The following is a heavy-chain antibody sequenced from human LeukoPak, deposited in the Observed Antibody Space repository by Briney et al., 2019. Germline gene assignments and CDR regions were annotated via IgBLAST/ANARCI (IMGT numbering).Heavy chain of an antibody. CDR3: AKGRYSGYDTYNWFDP. CDR2: IYTSGST. D-gene: IGHD5-12*01. V-gene: IGHV4-4*07. Sequence: SETLSLTCTVSGGSISSYYWSWIRQPAGKGLEWIGRIYTSGSTNYNPSLKSRVTMSVDTSKNQFSLKLSSVTAADTAVYYCAKGRYSGYDTYNWFDPWGQGTLVTVSS. J-gene: IGHJ5*02. CDR1: GGSISSYY.